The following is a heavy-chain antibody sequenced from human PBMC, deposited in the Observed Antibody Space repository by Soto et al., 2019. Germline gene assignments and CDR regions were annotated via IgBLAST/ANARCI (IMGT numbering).Heavy chain of an antibody. Sequence: GVLRLSCAASGFTFSSYSMNWVRQAPGKGLEWVSSISSSSYIYYADSVKGRFTISRDNAKNSLYLQMNSLRAEDTAVYYCARDSRWELTQGFDAFDIWGRGTMVTVSS. J-gene: IGHJ3*02. CDR2: ISSSSYI. CDR1: GFTFSSYS. CDR3: ARDSRWELTQGFDAFDI. V-gene: IGHV3-21*01. D-gene: IGHD1-26*01.